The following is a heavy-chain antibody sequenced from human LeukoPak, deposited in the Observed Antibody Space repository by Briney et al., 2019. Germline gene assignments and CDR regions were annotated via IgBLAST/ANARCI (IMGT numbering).Heavy chain of an antibody. D-gene: IGHD3-3*02. CDR2: IYTSGST. Sequence: PSETLSLTCSVSGDSIIGYYWSWIRQPAGKGLEWIGRIYTSGSTNYNPSLKSRVTISVDTSKNQFSLKLSSVTAADTAVYYCARVSISGGDYWGQGTLVTVSS. CDR1: GDSIIGYY. J-gene: IGHJ4*02. V-gene: IGHV4-4*07. CDR3: ARVSISGGDY.